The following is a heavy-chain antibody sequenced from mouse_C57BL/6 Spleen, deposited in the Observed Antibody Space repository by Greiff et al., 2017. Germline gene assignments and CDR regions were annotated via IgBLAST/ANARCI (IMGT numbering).Heavy chain of an antibody. CDR1: GYTFTEYT. Sequence: QVQLKESGAELVKPGASVKLSCKASGYTFTEYTIHWVKQRSGQGLEWIGWFYPGSGSIKYNEKFKDKATLTADKSSSTVYMELSRLTSEDSAVYFCARHEENYGSSVYAMDYWGQGTSVTVSA. CDR3: ARHEENYGSSVYAMDY. J-gene: IGHJ4*01. V-gene: IGHV1-62-2*01. CDR2: FYPGSGSI. D-gene: IGHD1-1*01.